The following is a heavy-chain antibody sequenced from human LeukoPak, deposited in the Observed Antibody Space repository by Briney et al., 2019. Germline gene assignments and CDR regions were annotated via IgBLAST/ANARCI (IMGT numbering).Heavy chain of an antibody. V-gene: IGHV4-34*01. CDR1: GGSFSGYY. Sequence: SETLSLTRAVYGGSFSGYYWSWIRQPPGKGLEWIGEINHSGSTNYNPSLKSRVTISVDTSKNQFSLKLSSVTAADTAVYYCARQRRKASWFDPWGQGTLVTVSS. CDR3: ARQRRKASWFDP. J-gene: IGHJ5*02. D-gene: IGHD1-14*01. CDR2: INHSGST.